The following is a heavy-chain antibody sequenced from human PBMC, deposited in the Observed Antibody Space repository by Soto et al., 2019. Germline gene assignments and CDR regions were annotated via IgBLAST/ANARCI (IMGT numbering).Heavy chain of an antibody. D-gene: IGHD3-10*01. CDR2: IIPMLSMS. CDR3: ATSYGSGSRPFDY. CDR1: GGTFNGYT. V-gene: IGHV1-69*02. Sequence: QVQLVQSGAEVKKSGSSVRVSCKASGGTFNGYTLSWVRQAPGQRLEWMGRIIPMLSMSTYAQKFQGRVSIIADKSTNTLYLELSSLRADDTAIYYCATSYGSGSRPFDYWGQGTLVTVSS. J-gene: IGHJ4*02.